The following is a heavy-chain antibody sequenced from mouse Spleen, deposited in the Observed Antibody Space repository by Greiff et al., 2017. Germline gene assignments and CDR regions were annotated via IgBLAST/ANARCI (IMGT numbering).Heavy chain of an antibody. CDR2: ISSGGSYT. CDR1: GFTFSSYA. V-gene: IGHV5-9-4*01. CDR3: ARDPAGSFDY. J-gene: IGHJ2*01. Sequence: EVQRVESGGGLVKPGGSLKLSCAASGFTFSSYAMSWVRQSPEKRLEWVAEISSGGSYTYYPDTVTGRFTISRDNAKNTLYLEMSSLRSEDTAMYYCARDPAGSFDYWGQGTTLTVSS.